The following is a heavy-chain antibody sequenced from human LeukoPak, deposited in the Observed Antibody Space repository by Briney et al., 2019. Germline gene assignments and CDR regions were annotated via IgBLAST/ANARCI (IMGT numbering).Heavy chain of an antibody. CDR3: AGLPDIIIVPSAPVGFDP. V-gene: IGHV3-21*01. CDR1: GLTFRSYS. Sequence: GGSLRLSCAASGLTFRSYSMNWVRQAPGKGLEWVSCISSSSSYIYYADSVKGRFTISRDNAKNSLYLQMNSLRAEDTAVYYCAGLPDIIIVPSAPVGFDPWGQGTLVTVSS. D-gene: IGHD2-2*01. CDR2: ISSSSSYI. J-gene: IGHJ5*02.